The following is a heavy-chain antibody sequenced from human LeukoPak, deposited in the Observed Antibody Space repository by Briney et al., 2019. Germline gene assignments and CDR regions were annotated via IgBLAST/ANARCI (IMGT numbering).Heavy chain of an antibody. CDR1: GFTFSSYA. Sequence: PGGSLRLSCAASGFTFSSYAMSWVRQAPGKGLEWVSAISGSGGSTYYADSVKGRFTISRDNSKDTVYLQMNSLRDEDTALYYCGRGVTTYDFWGQGTLVTVSS. D-gene: IGHD1-1*01. V-gene: IGHV3-23*01. CDR2: ISGSGGST. CDR3: GRGVTTYDF. J-gene: IGHJ4*02.